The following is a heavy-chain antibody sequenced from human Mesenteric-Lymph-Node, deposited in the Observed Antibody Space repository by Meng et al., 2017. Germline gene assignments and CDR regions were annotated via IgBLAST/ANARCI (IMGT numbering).Heavy chain of an antibody. V-gene: IGHV1-8*01. CDR1: GYTFTSDD. CDR3: ARAKMGDRWLSQQYYFDY. CDR2: MNPNSGNT. Sequence: ASVKVSCKASGYTFTSDDINWVRQAPGQGLEWMGWMNPNSGNTGYAQKFQGRVTITTDESTSTAYMELSSLRSEDTAVYYCARAKMGDRWLSQQYYFDYWGQGTLVTVSS. D-gene: IGHD3-22*01. J-gene: IGHJ4*02.